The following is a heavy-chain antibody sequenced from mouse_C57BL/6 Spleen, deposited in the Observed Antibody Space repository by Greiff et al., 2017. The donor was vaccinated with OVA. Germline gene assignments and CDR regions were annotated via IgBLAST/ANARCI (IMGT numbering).Heavy chain of an antibody. D-gene: IGHD1-1*01. J-gene: IGHJ2*01. CDR1: GYSITSGYD. V-gene: IGHV3-1*01. CDR3: ARSGDYYGSSYFDY. CDR2: ISYSGST. Sequence: VQLQQSGPGMVKPSQSLSLTCTVTGYSITSGYDWHWIRHFPGNKLEWMGYISYSGSTNYNPSLKSRISITHDTSKNHFFLKLNSVTTEDTATYYCARSGDYYGSSYFDYWGQGTTLTVSS.